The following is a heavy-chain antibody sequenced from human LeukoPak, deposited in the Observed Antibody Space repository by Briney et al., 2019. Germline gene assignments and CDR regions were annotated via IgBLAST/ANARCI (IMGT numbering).Heavy chain of an antibody. CDR3: ARRLKGSFSNPLDY. CDR2: INPADGGT. V-gene: IGHV1-3*01. J-gene: IGHJ4*02. CDR1: GFSFTTYA. Sequence: ASVQVSCKASGFSFTTYAIHWVRQAPGQRLEWMGWINPADGGTRYSQRFQGRVSITRDTSATTAYMELSSLSSEDTAVYYCARRLKGSFSNPLDYWGQGTLVTVSS. D-gene: IGHD4-11*01.